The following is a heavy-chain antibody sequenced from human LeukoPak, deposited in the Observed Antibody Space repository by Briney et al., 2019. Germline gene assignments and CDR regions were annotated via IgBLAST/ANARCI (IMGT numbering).Heavy chain of an antibody. J-gene: IGHJ6*02. V-gene: IGHV1-18*01. D-gene: IGHD3-16*01. Sequence: ASVTVSCQTSGYNFKTHAVSWVRQVPGQGRAWMGWISVYNGDTAFAQKFQGRVRMTKDTSTTTAYMELRSLTPDDTAVYYCARVWVFGADTSPPYHQGMDLWGRGTTVTVSS. CDR2: ISVYNGDT. CDR1: GYNFKTHA. CDR3: ARVWVFGADTSPPYHQGMDL.